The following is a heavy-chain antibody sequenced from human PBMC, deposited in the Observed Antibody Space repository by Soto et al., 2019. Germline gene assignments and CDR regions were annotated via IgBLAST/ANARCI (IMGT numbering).Heavy chain of an antibody. D-gene: IGHD6-6*01. J-gene: IGHJ5*02. CDR3: ARAPIAAEQNWFDH. CDR1: GCSISSGGYY. CDR2: IYYSGST. Sequence: ALSLTCTVAGCSISSGGYYWSWIRQHPGKGLEWIGYIYYSGSTYYSPSLRSRVTISVDTSKNQFSLKLSSVTAADTAVYYCARAPIAAEQNWFDHWGQGNLVTVSS. V-gene: IGHV4-31*03.